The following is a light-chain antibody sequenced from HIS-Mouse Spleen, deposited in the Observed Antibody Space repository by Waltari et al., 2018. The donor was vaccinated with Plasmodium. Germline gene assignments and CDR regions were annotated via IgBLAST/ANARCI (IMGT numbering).Light chain of an antibody. J-gene: IGLJ2*01. Sequence: QSALTQPPSASGSPGQSVTISCPGTSSDVGGYNYVSWYQQHPGKAPKLMTYEVSKRPSGVPDRFSGSKSGTTASLTVSGLQAEDEADYYCSSYAGSNNLVFGGGTKLTVL. CDR3: SSYAGSNNLV. CDR1: SSDVGGYNY. CDR2: EVS. V-gene: IGLV2-8*01.